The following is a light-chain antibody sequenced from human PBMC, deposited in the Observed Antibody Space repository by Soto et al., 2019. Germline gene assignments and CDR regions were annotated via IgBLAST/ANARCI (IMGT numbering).Light chain of an antibody. CDR2: EIN. CDR1: SSDVGGYNF. V-gene: IGLV2-8*01. CDR3: TSYAGSNNRYV. Sequence: QSALTQPPSASGSPGQSVTISCTGTSSDVGGYNFVSWYQQQPGKAPKLIIYEINKRPSGVPDRFSGSKSGNTASLTGSGLQAEDEDDYYCTSYAGSNNRYVFGTGTKVTVL. J-gene: IGLJ1*01.